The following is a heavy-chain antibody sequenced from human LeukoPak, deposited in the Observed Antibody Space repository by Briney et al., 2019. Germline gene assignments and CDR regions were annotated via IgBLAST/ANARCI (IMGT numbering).Heavy chain of an antibody. CDR2: INPSGGST. CDR1: GYTFTSYY. V-gene: IGHV1-46*03. CDR3: ARDRGYCSSTSCSERWFDP. D-gene: IGHD2-2*01. J-gene: IGHJ5*02. Sequence: GASVKVSCKASGYTFTSYYIHWVRQAPGQGLEWMGIINPSGGSTSYAQKFQGRVTMTRDTSTSTVYMELSSLRSEDTAVYYCARDRGYCSSTSCSERWFDPWGQGTLVTVSS.